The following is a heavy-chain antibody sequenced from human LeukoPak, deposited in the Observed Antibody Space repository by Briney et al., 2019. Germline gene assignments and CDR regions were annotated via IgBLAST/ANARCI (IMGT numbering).Heavy chain of an antibody. Sequence: GGSLRLSCATSGFIFSTYEMNWVRQAPGKGLEWVAHISRSGTALYHADSVKGRFTISRDNARNSLYLQMNSLRAEDTAVYYCARSDYGDYFFDYWGQGTLVTVSS. J-gene: IGHJ4*02. CDR2: ISRSGTAL. V-gene: IGHV3-48*03. CDR1: GFIFSTYE. CDR3: ARSDYGDYFFDY. D-gene: IGHD4-17*01.